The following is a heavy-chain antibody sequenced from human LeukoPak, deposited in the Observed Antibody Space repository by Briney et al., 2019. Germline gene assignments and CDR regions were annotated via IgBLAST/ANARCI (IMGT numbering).Heavy chain of an antibody. CDR3: ARPGGGPSVYYMDV. D-gene: IGHD3-10*01. CDR1: GYTFTSYY. V-gene: IGHV1-46*01. Sequence: ASVTVSFKASGYTFTSYYMHWVRQATGQGLEWMGIINPSGGSTSYAQKFQGRVTMTRDMYTSTVYMELSSLRSEDTAVYYCARPGGGPSVYYMDVWGKGTTVTVSS. J-gene: IGHJ6*03. CDR2: INPSGGST.